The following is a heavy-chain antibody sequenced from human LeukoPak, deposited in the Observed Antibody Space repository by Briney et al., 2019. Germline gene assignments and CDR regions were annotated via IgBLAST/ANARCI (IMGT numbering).Heavy chain of an antibody. CDR3: AKADGNYYDGSGLPSDY. V-gene: IGHV3-23*01. CDR2: LSGSGGST. D-gene: IGHD3-22*01. J-gene: IGHJ4*02. Sequence: GGSLRLSCAASGFTFSSYAMSWVRQAPGKGLEWVSALSGSGGSTYYADSVKGRFTISRDNSKNTLYLQMNSLRAEDTAVYDCAKADGNYYDGSGLPSDYWGQGTLVTVSS. CDR1: GFTFSSYA.